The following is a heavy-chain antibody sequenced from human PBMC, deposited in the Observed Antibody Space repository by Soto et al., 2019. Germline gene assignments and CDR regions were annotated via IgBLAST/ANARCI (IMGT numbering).Heavy chain of an antibody. J-gene: IGHJ4*02. CDR3: ARDHYYYGSGTYDY. CDR2: ISGDYGNT. V-gene: IGHV1-18*01. Sequence: QVQLVQSGDEVKKPGASVKVSCKVSGYIFTNYGISWVRQAPGQGLEWMGWISGDYGNTNYAQRLQGRVSMTTDTSTSTAYMELRSLRSDDTAVYYCARDHYYYGSGTYDYWGQGTLVTVSS. CDR1: GYIFTNYG. D-gene: IGHD3-10*01.